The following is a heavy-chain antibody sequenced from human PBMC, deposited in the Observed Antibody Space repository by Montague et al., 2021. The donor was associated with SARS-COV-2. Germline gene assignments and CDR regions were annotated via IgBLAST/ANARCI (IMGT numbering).Heavy chain of an antibody. V-gene: IGHV4-59*01. CDR2: ISYSGST. CDR3: ARVRYYGSGTSLGMDV. CDR1: GGSISSYY. Sequence: SETRSLTCTVSGGSISSYYWSWIRQPPGGGLQWIGYISYSGSTNYNPSLKSRVTISVDTSKNHFTLRLSSVTAADTAVYYCARVRYYGSGTSLGMDVWGQGTTVTVSS. J-gene: IGHJ6*02. D-gene: IGHD3-10*01.